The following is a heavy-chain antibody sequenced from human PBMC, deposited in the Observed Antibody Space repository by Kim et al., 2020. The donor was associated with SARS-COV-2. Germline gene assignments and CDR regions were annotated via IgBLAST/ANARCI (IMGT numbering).Heavy chain of an antibody. V-gene: IGHV3-30*18. CDR3: AQEGWASGHDY. J-gene: IGHJ4*02. CDR2: ISRDAKAV. Sequence: GGSLRLSCVVSGFLITDYSIHWVRQAPGQGLEWLSVISRDAKAVNYADTVRGRFAMSRDISKNTVYLHLNTLRSEDTAVYYCAQEGWASGHDYWGQGTLV. CDR1: GFLITDYS. D-gene: IGHD1-1*01.